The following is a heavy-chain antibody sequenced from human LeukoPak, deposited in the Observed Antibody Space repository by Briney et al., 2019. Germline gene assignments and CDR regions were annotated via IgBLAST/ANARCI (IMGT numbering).Heavy chain of an antibody. CDR1: GFTFDDYG. Sequence: PGRSLRLSCAASGFTFDDYGMDWVRQAPGKGLEWVSGISWNSGSIGYADSVKGRFTISRDNAKNSLYLQMNSLRAEDTAVYYCAKKRAPNWRVVNFDYWGQGTLVTVSS. D-gene: IGHD3-22*01. CDR2: ISWNSGSI. CDR3: AKKRAPNWRVVNFDY. J-gene: IGHJ4*02. V-gene: IGHV3-9*01.